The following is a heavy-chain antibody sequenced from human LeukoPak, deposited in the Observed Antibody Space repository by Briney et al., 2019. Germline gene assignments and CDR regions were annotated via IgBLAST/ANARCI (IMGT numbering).Heavy chain of an antibody. J-gene: IGHJ4*02. CDR1: GFTFNTYW. Sequence: GGSLRLSCAASGFTFNTYWMSWVRQAPGKGLERLANIKEDGTRDYYVESVKGRFTISKDNAKTSLYLQLSSLRAEDTAVYYCARDTKGGYFDLWGQGTLVTVSS. CDR3: ARDTKGGYFDL. V-gene: IGHV3-7*01. CDR2: IKEDGTRD.